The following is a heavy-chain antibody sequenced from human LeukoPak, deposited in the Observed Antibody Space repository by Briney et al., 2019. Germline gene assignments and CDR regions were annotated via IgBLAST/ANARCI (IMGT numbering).Heavy chain of an antibody. CDR3: ARGRPYYYGSGKRSLLYYYYMDV. J-gene: IGHJ6*03. Sequence: PSETLSLTCTVSGASIRSSTYYWGWIRQPPGKGLEWIGSIYYSGSTNYNPSLKSRVTISVDTSKNQFSLKLSSVTAADTAVYYCARGRPYYYGSGKRSLLYYYYMDVWGKGTTVTVSS. CDR1: GASIRSSTYY. CDR2: IYYSGST. V-gene: IGHV4-39*07. D-gene: IGHD3-10*01.